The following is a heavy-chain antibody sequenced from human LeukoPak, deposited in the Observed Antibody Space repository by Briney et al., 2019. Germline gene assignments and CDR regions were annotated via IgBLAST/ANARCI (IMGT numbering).Heavy chain of an antibody. CDR1: GYTFTGYY. J-gene: IGHJ4*02. CDR3: AKCIGPRAPFDY. CDR2: INPNSGGT. Sequence: ASVKVSCKASGYTFTGYYMHWVRQAPGQGLEWMGWINPNSGGTNYAQKFQGRVTMTRDTSISTAYMELSRLRSDDTAVYYCAKCIGPRAPFDYWGQGALVTVSS. D-gene: IGHD2-8*01. V-gene: IGHV1-2*02.